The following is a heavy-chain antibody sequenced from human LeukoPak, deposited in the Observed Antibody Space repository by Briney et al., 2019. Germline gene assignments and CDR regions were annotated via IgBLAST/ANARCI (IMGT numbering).Heavy chain of an antibody. CDR3: AKSVRFCTNDVCYTNYYYGMDV. V-gene: IGHV3-30*18. J-gene: IGHJ6*02. CDR2: ISYDGSNK. Sequence: GGSLRLSCAASGFTFSSYDMHWVRQAPGKGLEWVAVISYDGSNKYYADSVRGRFTISRDNSKNTLSLQMHSLRAEDTAVYYCAKSVRFCTNDVCYTNYYYGMDVWGQGTTVTVSS. D-gene: IGHD2-8*01. CDR1: GFTFSSYD.